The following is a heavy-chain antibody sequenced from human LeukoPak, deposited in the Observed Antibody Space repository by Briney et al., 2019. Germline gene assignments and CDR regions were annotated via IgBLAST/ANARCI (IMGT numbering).Heavy chain of an antibody. D-gene: IGHD1/OR15-1a*01. CDR2: VYYSGST. Sequence: PSETLSLTCTVSGGSISSDGYYWIWIRQPPGKGLEWIGYVYYSGSTYYNPSLKSRVTVSTDMSKNQFSLKLNSVTAEDTATYFCARGLEHRTQFFDAFDIWGQGTMVTVSS. J-gene: IGHJ3*02. CDR3: ARGLEHRTQFFDAFDI. CDR1: GGSISSDGYY. V-gene: IGHV4-30-2*01.